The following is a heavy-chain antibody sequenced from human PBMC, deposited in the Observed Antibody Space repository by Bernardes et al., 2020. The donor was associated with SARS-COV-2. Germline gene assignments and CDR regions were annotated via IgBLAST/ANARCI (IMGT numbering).Heavy chain of an antibody. CDR2: INGDGRTL. J-gene: IGHJ4*02. V-gene: IGHV3-74*01. Sequence: VWSLILSCAASGFTFSSYWMHWVSQVPGKGLVWVSRINGDGRTLTYADSVKGRFTISRDNAKNTLYLQMNSLTVEDMAVYYCVRGPSDGHGRFEYWGQGILVTVSS. CDR3: VRGPSDGHGRFEY. CDR1: GFTFSSYW.